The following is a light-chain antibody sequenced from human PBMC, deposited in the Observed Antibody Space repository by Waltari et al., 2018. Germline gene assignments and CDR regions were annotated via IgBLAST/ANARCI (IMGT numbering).Light chain of an antibody. CDR2: EGS. V-gene: IGLV2-23*01. CDR1: SSDVGSYNL. J-gene: IGLJ2*01. Sequence: QSAPTQPASVAGSPAPSITLSCTGPSSDVGSYNLVSLYQQHPGKAPKIMIYEGSKPPSGVSNRFSGSKSGNTASLTISGLQAEDEADYYCCSYAGSTGVFGGGTKLTVL. CDR3: CSYAGSTGV.